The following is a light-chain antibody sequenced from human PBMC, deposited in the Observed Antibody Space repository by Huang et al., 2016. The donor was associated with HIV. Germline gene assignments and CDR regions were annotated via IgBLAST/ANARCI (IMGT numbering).Light chain of an antibody. V-gene: IGKV1-39*01. J-gene: IGKJ1*01. CDR2: DAS. CDR3: QQTYSTPWT. Sequence: DIQMTQSPSSLSASIGDRVTITCRASQTISDDLNWYQQKPGKAPKVLIYDASRLQSGVPSRFSGSGSGTDFTRTISSLQPEDFATYSCQQTYSTPWTFGQGTKVEIK. CDR1: QTISDD.